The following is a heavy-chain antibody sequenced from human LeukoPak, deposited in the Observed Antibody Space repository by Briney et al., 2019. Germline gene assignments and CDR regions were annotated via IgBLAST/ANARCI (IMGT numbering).Heavy chain of an antibody. J-gene: IGHJ6*02. CDR3: ARDGMVRGVIDYYGMDV. V-gene: IGHV1-69*04. CDR1: GYTFTSYD. Sequence: ASVKVSCKASGYTFTSYDINWVRQAPGQGLEWMGRIIPILGIANYAQKFPGRVTITADKSRSTACMELSSLRSEDTAVYYCARDGMVRGVIDYYGMDVWGQGTTVTVSS. CDR2: IIPILGIA. D-gene: IGHD3-10*01.